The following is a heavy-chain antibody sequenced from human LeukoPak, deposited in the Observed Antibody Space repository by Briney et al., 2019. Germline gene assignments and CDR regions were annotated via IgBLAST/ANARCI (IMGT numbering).Heavy chain of an antibody. J-gene: IGHJ3*02. D-gene: IGHD2-2*01. CDR2: IYYSGST. Sequence: SETLTLTCTVSGGSISSYYWSWIRQPPGKGLEWIGYIYYSGSTNYNPSIKSRVTISVDTSKNQFSLKLSSVTAADTAVYYCARDGIVVVPAATLEGAFDIWGQGTMVTVSS. CDR3: ARDGIVVVPAATLEGAFDI. V-gene: IGHV4-59*01. CDR1: GGSISSYY.